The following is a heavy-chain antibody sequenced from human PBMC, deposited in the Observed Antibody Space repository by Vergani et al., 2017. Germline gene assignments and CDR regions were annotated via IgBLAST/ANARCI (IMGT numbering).Heavy chain of an antibody. CDR2: ISSSSAYL. CDR3: ASRVSANGGLDT. V-gene: IGHV3-21*02. J-gene: IGHJ5*02. Sequence: VQLVESGGGLVKPGGSLRLSCEGSGFTFKNNTMTWVRQAPGKGLERVSSISSSSAYLHYADSVKGRFTISRDNAKKSLFLQMNNLRADDTAVYYCASRVSANGGLDTWGQGTMVTVSS. D-gene: IGHD2-15*01. CDR1: GFTFKNNT.